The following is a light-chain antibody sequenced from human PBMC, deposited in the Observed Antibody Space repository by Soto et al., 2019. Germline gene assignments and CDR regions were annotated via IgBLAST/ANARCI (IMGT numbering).Light chain of an antibody. CDR2: EVT. CDR3: QSYDSGLGRV. V-gene: IGLV2-14*01. Sequence: QSVLTQPASVSGSPGQSITISCTGTSSDFYGFNYVSWYQQLPGKVPKLLIYEVTSRPSGVPDRFSGSKSGTSASLTITGLQAGDEADYYCQSYDSGLGRVFGGGTKLTVL. J-gene: IGLJ3*02. CDR1: SSDFYGFNY.